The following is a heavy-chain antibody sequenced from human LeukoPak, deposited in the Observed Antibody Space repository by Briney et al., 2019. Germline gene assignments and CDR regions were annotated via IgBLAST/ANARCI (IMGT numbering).Heavy chain of an antibody. CDR2: MYTSGTT. V-gene: IGHV4-61*02. J-gene: IGHJ6*03. CDR3: ARGESSSSPLYYYYYMDV. CDR1: GGSISSSNYY. D-gene: IGHD6-6*01. Sequence: PSQTLSLTCTVSGGSISSSNYYWSWIRQPAGTGLEWIGRMYTSGTTNYNPFLRSRVTISVDTSKNQFSLKLNSVTAADTAVYYCARGESSSSPLYYYYYMDVWGKGTTVTVSS.